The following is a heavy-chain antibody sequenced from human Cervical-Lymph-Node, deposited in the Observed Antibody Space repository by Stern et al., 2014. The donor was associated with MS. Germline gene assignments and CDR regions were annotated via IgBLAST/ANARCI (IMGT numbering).Heavy chain of an antibody. V-gene: IGHV1-58*02. J-gene: IGHJ6*02. CDR3: AAEGEYIRSGIYHYTGMDV. CDR1: GFTFLSSA. Sequence: QLVESGPEVKRPGTSVRVSCKASGFTFLSSAMKWVRQDRGKSLEWIGFIVVDRADTRYAQKFHDRVTISRDMSTSTVNMELSSLRSEDTAVYYCAAEGEYIRSGIYHYTGMDVWGQGTTVTVSS. CDR2: IVVDRADT. D-gene: IGHD3-10*01.